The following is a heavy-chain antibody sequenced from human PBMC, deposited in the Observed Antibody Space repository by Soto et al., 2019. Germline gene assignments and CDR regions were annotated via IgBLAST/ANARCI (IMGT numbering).Heavy chain of an antibody. Sequence: QVQLVQSGAEVKKPGASVKVSCKASGYTFTSYDINWVRQATGQGLEWMGWMNPNSGNTGYAQKFQGRVTMTRNTSISTAYMELSSLRSEDTAVYYCARQGLLTGYYMNWYFDLWGRGTLVTVSS. D-gene: IGHD3-9*01. CDR2: MNPNSGNT. J-gene: IGHJ2*01. V-gene: IGHV1-8*01. CDR1: GYTFTSYD. CDR3: ARQGLLTGYYMNWYFDL.